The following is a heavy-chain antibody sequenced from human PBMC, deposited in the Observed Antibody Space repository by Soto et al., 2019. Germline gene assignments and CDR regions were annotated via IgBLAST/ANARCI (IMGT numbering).Heavy chain of an antibody. CDR2: IYYSGST. CDR3: ASQNIVGVVAATLRGFDP. CDR1: GGSISSSSYY. V-gene: IGHV4-39*01. J-gene: IGHJ5*02. D-gene: IGHD2-15*01. Sequence: SETLSLTCTVSGGSISSSSYYWGWIRQPPGKGLEWIGSIYYSGSTYYNPSLKSRVTISVDTSKNQFSLKLSSVTAADTAVYYCASQNIVGVVAATLRGFDPWGQGTLVTVSS.